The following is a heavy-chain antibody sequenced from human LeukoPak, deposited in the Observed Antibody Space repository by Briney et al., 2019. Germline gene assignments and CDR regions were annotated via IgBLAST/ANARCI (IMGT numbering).Heavy chain of an antibody. CDR2: IYYSGST. D-gene: IGHD1-14*01. CDR1: GGPISDYY. CDR3: ARHEWGITNAFDI. V-gene: IGHV4-59*08. Sequence: PSETLSLTCTVSGGPISDYYWSWIRQPPGKGLEWIGYIYYSGSTNYNPSLKSRVTISVDTSKKQFSLKLRSVTAADTAVYYCARHEWGITNAFDIWGQGTMVTVSS. J-gene: IGHJ3*02.